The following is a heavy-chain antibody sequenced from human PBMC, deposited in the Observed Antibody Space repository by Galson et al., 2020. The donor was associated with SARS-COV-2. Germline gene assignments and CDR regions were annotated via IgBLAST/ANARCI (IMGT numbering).Heavy chain of an antibody. CDR1: GGTFSSYA. Sequence: SVKVSCKASGGTFSSYAINWVRQAPGQGLEWMGGIIPIFGTANYAQKFQGRVTITADESTSTAYMELSSLRSEDTAVYYCARDQYESSGYYDSSGYGYYYGMDVWGQGTTVTVSS. J-gene: IGHJ6*02. CDR2: IIPIFGTA. CDR3: ARDQYESSGYYDSSGYGYYYGMDV. V-gene: IGHV1-69*13. D-gene: IGHD3-22*01.